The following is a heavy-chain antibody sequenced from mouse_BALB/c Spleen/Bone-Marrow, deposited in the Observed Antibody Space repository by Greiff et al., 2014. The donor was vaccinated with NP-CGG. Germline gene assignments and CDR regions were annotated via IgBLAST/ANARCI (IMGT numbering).Heavy chain of an antibody. Sequence: VQLQQSGPGLVAPSQSLSITCTVSGFSLTNYGVHWVRQPPGKGLEWLGVIWADGSTNYNSALMSRLSISKDSSKSQVFFKMNSLQTDDTAMYYCAGITTATGAMDYWGQGTSVTASS. V-gene: IGHV2-9*02. CDR3: AGITTATGAMDY. CDR2: IWADGST. CDR1: GFSLTNYG. J-gene: IGHJ4*01. D-gene: IGHD1-2*01.